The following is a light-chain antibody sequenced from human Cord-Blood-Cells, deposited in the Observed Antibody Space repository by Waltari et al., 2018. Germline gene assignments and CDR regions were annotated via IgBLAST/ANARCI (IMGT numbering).Light chain of an antibody. V-gene: IGLV1-40*01. CDR3: QSYDSSLSGSV. J-gene: IGLJ3*02. CDR1: SSNIGAGYD. Sequence: QSVLTQPPSVSGAPGQRVTISCTGSSSNIGAGYDVHWYQQLPGTAPKLLIYGNSNRPSGVPDRFSGYKSGTSASVAITGLQAEDEADYYCQSYDSSLSGSVFGGGTKLTVL. CDR2: GNS.